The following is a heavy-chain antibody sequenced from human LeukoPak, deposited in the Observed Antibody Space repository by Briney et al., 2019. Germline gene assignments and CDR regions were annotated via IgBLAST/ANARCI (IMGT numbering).Heavy chain of an antibody. V-gene: IGHV3-53*01. CDR3: ARNILFAFDI. CDR1: GLTVSSSY. Sequence: PGGSLRLSCAAPGLTVSSSYMSWVRQAPGKGLEWVSIIYNDGSTYYADSMKGRFTISRDNSKNTLYLQVNSLRAEDTAMYYCARNILFAFDIWGQGTMVTVSS. CDR2: IYNDGST. J-gene: IGHJ3*02.